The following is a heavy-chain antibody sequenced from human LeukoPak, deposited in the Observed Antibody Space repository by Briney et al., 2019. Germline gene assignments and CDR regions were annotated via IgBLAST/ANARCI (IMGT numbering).Heavy chain of an antibody. CDR2: IYYSGST. J-gene: IGHJ4*02. Sequence: SETLSLTCTVSDGSISSYYWTWIRQPPGKGLEWIGYIYYSGSTNYNPSLKSRVTISIDTPNNQFSLKLSSVTAADTAVYYCATGVHGIAAAGDYYFDYWGQGTLVTVSS. CDR1: DGSISSYY. CDR3: ATGVHGIAAAGDYYFDY. D-gene: IGHD6-13*01. V-gene: IGHV4-59*01.